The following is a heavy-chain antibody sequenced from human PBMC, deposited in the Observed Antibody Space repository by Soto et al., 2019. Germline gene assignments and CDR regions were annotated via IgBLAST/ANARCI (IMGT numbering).Heavy chain of an antibody. Sequence: GGSLRLSCAASGFTFSSYGMHWVRQAPGKGLEWVAVISYDGSNKYYADSVKGRFTISRDNSKNTLYLQLNSLRAEDTAVYYCAKIRSGYYSTAEAAFDYWGQGTLVTVSS. CDR2: ISYDGSNK. CDR1: GFTFSSYG. V-gene: IGHV3-30*18. CDR3: AKIRSGYYSTAEAAFDY. J-gene: IGHJ4*02. D-gene: IGHD3-22*01.